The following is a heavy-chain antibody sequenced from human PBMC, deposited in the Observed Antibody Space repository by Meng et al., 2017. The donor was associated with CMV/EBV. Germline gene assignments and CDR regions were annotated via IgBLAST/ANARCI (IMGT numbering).Heavy chain of an antibody. CDR3: ARAGLNYDFWSGYILGWFDP. CDR1: GGSISSGGYY. Sequence: LRLSCTVSGGSISSGGYYWSWIRQHPGKGLEWIGYIYYSGSTYYNPSLKGRVTISVDTSKNQFSLKLSSVTAADTAVYYCARAGLNYDFWSGYILGWFDPWGQGTLVTVSS. V-gene: IGHV4-31*03. J-gene: IGHJ5*02. CDR2: IYYSGST. D-gene: IGHD3-3*01.